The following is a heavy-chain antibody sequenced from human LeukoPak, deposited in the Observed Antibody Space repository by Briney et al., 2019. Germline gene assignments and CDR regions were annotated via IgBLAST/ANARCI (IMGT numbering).Heavy chain of an antibody. V-gene: IGHV3-30*02. CDR3: AKRVVIKSTDYFYYYIHV. CDR1: GFSFSDNG. J-gene: IGHJ6*03. D-gene: IGHD3-3*01. CDR2: IRYDGSNK. Sequence: GGPLRLSCEASGFSFSDNGMHWVRQAPGKGLEWVAFIRYDGSNKYYADSVKGRFTVSRDNSQSTLYLQMNSLRVEDTAVYYCAKRVVIKSTDYFYYYIHVWGKGTTVTVSS.